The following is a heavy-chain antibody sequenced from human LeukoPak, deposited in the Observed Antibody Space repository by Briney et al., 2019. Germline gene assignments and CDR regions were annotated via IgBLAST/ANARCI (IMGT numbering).Heavy chain of an antibody. CDR3: AKSSGYYYVGDY. V-gene: IGHV3-9*01. CDR1: GFTFDDYA. CDR2: ISWNSGSI. D-gene: IGHD3-22*01. J-gene: IGHJ4*02. Sequence: GRSLRLSRAASGFTFDDYAMHWVRQAPGKGLEWVSGISWNSGSIGYADSVKGRFTISRDNAKNSLYLQMNSLRAEDTALYYCAKSSGYYYVGDYWGQGTLVTVSS.